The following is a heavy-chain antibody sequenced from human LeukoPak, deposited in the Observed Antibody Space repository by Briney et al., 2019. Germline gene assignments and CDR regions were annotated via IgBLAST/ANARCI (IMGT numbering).Heavy chain of an antibody. Sequence: SETLSLTCTVSGGSISSYYWTWIRQPPGKGLEWIGYISYTGNTNYNPSLKSRVTISVDTSKNQFSLKLSSVTAADTAVYYCARDRLQLQSWGQGTLVTVSS. J-gene: IGHJ5*02. D-gene: IGHD1-1*01. CDR3: ARDRLQLQS. V-gene: IGHV4-59*01. CDR1: GGSISSYY. CDR2: ISYTGNT.